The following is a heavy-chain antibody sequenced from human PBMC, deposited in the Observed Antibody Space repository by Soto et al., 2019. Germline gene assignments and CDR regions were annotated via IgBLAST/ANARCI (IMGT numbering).Heavy chain of an antibody. D-gene: IGHD3-9*01. Sequence: QVPLVEAGGGVVQPGRSLRLSCAASGFTFSSYGIHWVRQAPGKGLEWVAVISYDGSNKYYADSVKGRFTISRDNSKNTRYLQMNSLRAEDTAVYYCAKDHYDTLTGYYGPDYWGQGTLVTVSS. CDR1: GFTFSSYG. V-gene: IGHV3-30*18. J-gene: IGHJ4*02. CDR2: ISYDGSNK. CDR3: AKDHYDTLTGYYGPDY.